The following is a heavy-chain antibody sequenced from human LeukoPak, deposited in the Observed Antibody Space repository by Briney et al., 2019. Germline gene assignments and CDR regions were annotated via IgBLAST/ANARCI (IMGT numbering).Heavy chain of an antibody. J-gene: IGHJ6*03. Sequence: SETLSLTCTVSGGSISSGDSYWGWIRQPPGKGLEWIGYIYYTASTYYNPSRKSRFTISVDTSKNQFSLKLSSVTAADTAVYYCARVDIVGGLYMDVWGKGTTVTVSS. CDR2: IYYTAST. CDR3: ARVDIVGGLYMDV. D-gene: IGHD5-12*01. CDR1: GGSISSGDSY. V-gene: IGHV4-30-4*08.